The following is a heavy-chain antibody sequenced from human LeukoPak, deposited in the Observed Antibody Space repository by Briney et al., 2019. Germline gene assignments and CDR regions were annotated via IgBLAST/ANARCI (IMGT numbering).Heavy chain of an antibody. V-gene: IGHV3-7*01. CDR2: IKPDGSAE. J-gene: IGHJ4*02. CDR1: GFTFSSSW. D-gene: IGHD6-13*01. CDR3: VGWQQLAAY. Sequence: PGGSLRLSCAASGFTFSSSWMSWVRQAPGEGLEWVAHIKPDGSAEYYVDSVKGRFTISRDNARNSLYLQMNSLGAEDTALYYCVGWQQLAAYWGQGALVTVSS.